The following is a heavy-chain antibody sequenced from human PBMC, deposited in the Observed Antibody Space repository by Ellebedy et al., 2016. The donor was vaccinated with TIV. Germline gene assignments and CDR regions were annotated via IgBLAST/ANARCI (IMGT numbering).Heavy chain of an antibody. V-gene: IGHV3-74*01. CDR2: INSDGSST. CDR1: GFTFSTYW. CDR3: AKGIKPSRTVTLDY. Sequence: GESLKISCAASGFTFSTYWMHWVRQAPGKGLVWVSRINSDGSSTYYADSVKGRFTISRDNSKNTLYLQMNSLRAEDTAVYFCAKGIKPSRTVTLDYWGQGSLVTVSA. D-gene: IGHD4-17*01. J-gene: IGHJ4*02.